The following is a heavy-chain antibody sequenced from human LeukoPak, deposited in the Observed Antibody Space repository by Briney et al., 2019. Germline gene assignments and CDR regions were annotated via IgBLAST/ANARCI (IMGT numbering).Heavy chain of an antibody. J-gene: IGHJ4*02. Sequence: ASVTVSCKASGYTFRDYYINWARQAPGQGPEWLGWINPKTGGTKYAQKFEGRVTMTRDTSISTAYMELTRLRSDDTAVYYCARGGDDSSGYYSPFDYWGQGTLVTVSS. D-gene: IGHD3-22*01. V-gene: IGHV1-2*02. CDR3: ARGGDDSSGYYSPFDY. CDR1: GYTFRDYY. CDR2: INPKTGGT.